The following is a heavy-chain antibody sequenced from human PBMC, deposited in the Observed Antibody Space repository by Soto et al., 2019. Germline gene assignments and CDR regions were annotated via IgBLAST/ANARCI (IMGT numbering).Heavy chain of an antibody. CDR3: AHASDYDLLSFDH. CDR1: GFSLTTTSMG. D-gene: IGHD6-25*01. J-gene: IGHJ4*02. V-gene: IGHV2-5*02. Sequence: QITLKESGPPLVRPAQTLTLTCAFSGFSLTTTSMGVAWIRQPPGKALEWLALIYWDDDQRYSPSLKDRLTSSKDTSRSRVVLTISNINPEDTGTYFCAHASDYDLLSFDHWGPGTLVTVSS. CDR2: IYWDDDQ.